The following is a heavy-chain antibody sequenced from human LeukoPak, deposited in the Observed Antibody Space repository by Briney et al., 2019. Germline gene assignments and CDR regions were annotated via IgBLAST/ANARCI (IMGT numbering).Heavy chain of an antibody. CDR1: GGSISSYY. V-gene: IGHV4-4*07. CDR3: AREERLPLSSYPRWPAFDI. CDR2: IYTSGST. J-gene: IGHJ3*02. Sequence: PSETLSLTCTVSGGSISSYYWSWIRQPAGKGLEWIGRIYTSGSTNYNPSLKSRVTMSVDTSKNQFSLKLSSVTAADTAVYYCAREERLPLSSYPRWPAFDIRGQGTMVTVSS. D-gene: IGHD6-25*01.